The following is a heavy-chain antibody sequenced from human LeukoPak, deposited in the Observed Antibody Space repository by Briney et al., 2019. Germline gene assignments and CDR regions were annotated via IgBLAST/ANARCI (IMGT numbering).Heavy chain of an antibody. CDR3: ARDLAYSRLDY. Sequence: TGGSLRLSCAASGFTFSTYTMHWVRQAPGKGLEWVASINPDGNKKYSADSVKGRFTISRDNAENSLYLQMNSLRVEDTAFYYCARDLAYSRLDYWGQGMLVTVPS. CDR1: GFTFSTYT. CDR2: INPDGNKK. J-gene: IGHJ4*02. V-gene: IGHV3-7*01. D-gene: IGHD5-18*01.